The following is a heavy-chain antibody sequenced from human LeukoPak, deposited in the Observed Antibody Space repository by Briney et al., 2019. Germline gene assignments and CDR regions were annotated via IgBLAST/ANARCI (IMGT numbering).Heavy chain of an antibody. V-gene: IGHV4-30-2*03. J-gene: IGHJ3*02. D-gene: IGHD6-19*01. Sequence: PSQTLSLTCTVSGGSISSGGYYWSWIRQPPGKGLEWIGYIYHSGSTYYNPSLKSRVTISVDTSKNQFSLKLSSVTAADTAVYYCARHPIAVAGETDAFDIWGQGTMVTVSS. CDR1: GGSISSGGYY. CDR2: IYHSGST. CDR3: ARHPIAVAGETDAFDI.